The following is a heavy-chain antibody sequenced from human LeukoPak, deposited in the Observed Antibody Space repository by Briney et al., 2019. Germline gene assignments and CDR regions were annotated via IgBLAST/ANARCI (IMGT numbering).Heavy chain of an antibody. D-gene: IGHD3-22*01. Sequence: GGSLRLTCAASGFTFSSYWMSWVRQAPGKGLEWVANINEDGSKKYYVDSVKGRLTISRDNAEKSLYLQMDSLRGEDTAVYYCASRGTKYYYDSSGYHYWGQGTLVTVSS. V-gene: IGHV3-7*01. CDR3: ASRGTKYYYDSSGYHY. CDR2: INEDGSKK. CDR1: GFTFSSYW. J-gene: IGHJ4*02.